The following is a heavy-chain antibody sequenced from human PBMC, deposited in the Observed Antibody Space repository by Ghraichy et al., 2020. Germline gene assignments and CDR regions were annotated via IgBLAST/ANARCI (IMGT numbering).Heavy chain of an antibody. CDR1: GGSIRNATFS. V-gene: IGHV4-39*07. Sequence: SETLSLTCTVSGGSIRNATFSWGWFRQPPGKGLEWIANIFHYGSTYYKASLKSRISMSVDTSKSQFSLILRSVTAADAATYYCASHGTKRSTNAWYPPPDSWGQGILVTVSS. CDR2: IFHYGST. J-gene: IGHJ4*02. CDR3: ASHGTKRSTNAWYPPPDS. D-gene: IGHD1-14*01.